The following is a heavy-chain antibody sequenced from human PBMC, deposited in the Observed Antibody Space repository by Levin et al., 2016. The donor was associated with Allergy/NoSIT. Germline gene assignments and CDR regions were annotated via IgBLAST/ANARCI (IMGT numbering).Heavy chain of an antibody. D-gene: IGHD2-21*01. CDR2: LYSSGTT. CDR3: AREARSGGGSRYSGFDY. V-gene: IGHV3-66*01. Sequence: VRRCPGKGLEWVSILYSSGTTYYADSVKGRFTISRDNSKNTLYLQMNSLRAEDTAVYYCAREARSGGGSRYSGFDYWGQGTLVTVSS. J-gene: IGHJ4*02.